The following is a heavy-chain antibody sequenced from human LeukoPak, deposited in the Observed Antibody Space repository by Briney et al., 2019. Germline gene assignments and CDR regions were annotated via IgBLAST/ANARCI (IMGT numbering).Heavy chain of an antibody. Sequence: SETLSLTCAVYGGSFSGYYWSWIRQPPGKGLEWIGEINHSGSTNYNPSLKSRVTISVDTSKNQFSLKLSSVTAADTAVYYCARRHSSSCYFSSLDYWGQGTLVTVSS. CDR3: ARRHSSSCYFSSLDY. D-gene: IGHD6-13*01. V-gene: IGHV4-34*01. J-gene: IGHJ4*02. CDR1: GGSFSGYY. CDR2: INHSGST.